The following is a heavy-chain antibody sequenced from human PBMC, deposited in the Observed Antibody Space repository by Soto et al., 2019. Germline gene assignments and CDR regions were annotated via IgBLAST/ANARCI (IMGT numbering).Heavy chain of an antibody. CDR2: IIPIFGTA. CDR1: GDTFSSYA. Sequence: SVKVSCKASGDTFSSYAISWVRQAPGQGLEWMGGIIPIFGTANYAQKFQGRVTITADESTSTAYMELSSLRSEDTAVHYCARDQYYDFWSGYSNYYYYGMDVWGHGTTVTVSS. J-gene: IGHJ6*02. CDR3: ARDQYYDFWSGYSNYYYYGMDV. D-gene: IGHD3-3*01. V-gene: IGHV1-69*13.